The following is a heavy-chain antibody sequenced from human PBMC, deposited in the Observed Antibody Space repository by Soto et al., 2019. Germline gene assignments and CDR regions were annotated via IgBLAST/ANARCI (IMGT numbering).Heavy chain of an antibody. Sequence: QLQLQESGPGLVKPSETLSLTCTVSGGSISSSSYYWGWIRQPPGKGLEWIGSIYYSGSTYYNPSLKSRVTISVDTSKNQFSLKLSSVTAADTAVYYCARLRTYYDFWSGEVWFNPWGQGTLVTVSS. V-gene: IGHV4-39*01. CDR2: IYYSGST. J-gene: IGHJ5*02. CDR3: ARLRTYYDFWSGEVWFNP. CDR1: GGSISSSSYY. D-gene: IGHD3-3*01.